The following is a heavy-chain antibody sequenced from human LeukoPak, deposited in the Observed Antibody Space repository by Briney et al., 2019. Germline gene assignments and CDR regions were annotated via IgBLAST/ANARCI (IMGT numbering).Heavy chain of an antibody. V-gene: IGHV4-59*01. Sequence: SSETLSLTCTVSGGSISSYYWSWIRQPPGKGLEWIGYIFDSGRADYNPSLRSRVTISMAASLNQFFLDLTSVTAADTAVYYCARDGLQQFGRHYFDCWGQGTLVTVSS. CDR1: GGSISSYY. CDR2: IFDSGRA. J-gene: IGHJ4*02. CDR3: ARDGLQQFGRHYFDC. D-gene: IGHD6-13*01.